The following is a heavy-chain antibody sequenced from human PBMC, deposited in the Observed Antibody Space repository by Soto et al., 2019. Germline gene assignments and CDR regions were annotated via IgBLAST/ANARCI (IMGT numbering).Heavy chain of an antibody. CDR1: GVSISRGGYY. Sequence: SETLSLTCTVSGVSISRGGYYWIWIRQHPGKGLEWIGYIYYSGSTYYNPSLKSRVTISVDTSKNQFSLKLSSVTAADTAVYYCGRDGDDYSNYVWFNPWGQGTLVTVS. V-gene: IGHV4-31*03. J-gene: IGHJ5*02. CDR3: GRDGDDYSNYVWFNP. CDR2: IYYSGST. D-gene: IGHD4-4*01.